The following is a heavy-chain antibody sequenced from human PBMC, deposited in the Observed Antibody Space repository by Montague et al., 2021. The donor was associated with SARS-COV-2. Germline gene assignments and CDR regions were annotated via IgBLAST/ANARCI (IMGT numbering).Heavy chain of an antibody. CDR2: IKQDGSEK. CDR1: GFTFSSYW. Sequence: SLRLSCAASGFTFSSYWMSWVRQAPGKGLEWVAHIKQDGSEKYYVDSVKGRFTISRDSAKNSLYLQMNSLRAEDTAVYYCARSRHYYDFWSGYYDYWGQGTLVTVSS. J-gene: IGHJ4*02. D-gene: IGHD3-3*01. V-gene: IGHV3-7*05. CDR3: ARSRHYYDFWSGYYDY.